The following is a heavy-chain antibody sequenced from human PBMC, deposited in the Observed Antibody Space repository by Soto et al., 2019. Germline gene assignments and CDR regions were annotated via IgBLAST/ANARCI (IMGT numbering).Heavy chain of an antibody. CDR1: GFTFSSYG. J-gene: IGHJ6*01. CDR2: IWYDGSNK. D-gene: IGHD6-13*01. Sequence: QVQLVESGGGVVQPGRSLRLSCAASGFTFSSYGMHWVRQAPGKGLEWVAVIWYDGSNKYYADSVKGRFTISRDNSKNTLYLQMNSLRAEDTAVYYCARDSLSSWYCDYGMDVWGQGTTVTVSS. CDR3: ARDSLSSWYCDYGMDV. V-gene: IGHV3-33*01.